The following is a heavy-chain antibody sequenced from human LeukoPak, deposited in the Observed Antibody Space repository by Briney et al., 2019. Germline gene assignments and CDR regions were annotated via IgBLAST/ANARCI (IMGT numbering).Heavy chain of an antibody. V-gene: IGHV3-30-3*01. J-gene: IGHJ4*02. D-gene: IGHD5/OR15-5a*01. CDR3: ARDGRGVSTGQVLTT. Sequence: GGSLRLSRAASGFIFSNYAIHWVRQAPGKGLEWVAIISYDGNNKYYADSVKGRFTISRDNSKNTLYLQVNSLRAEDTAVYYCARDGRGVSTGQVLTTWGQGTLITVSS. CDR1: GFIFSNYA. CDR2: ISYDGNNK.